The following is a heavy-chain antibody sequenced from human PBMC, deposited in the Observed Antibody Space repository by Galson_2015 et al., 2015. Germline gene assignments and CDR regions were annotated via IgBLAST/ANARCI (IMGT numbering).Heavy chain of an antibody. J-gene: IGHJ4*02. CDR3: ARAGALHESNEEDY. CDR1: GYTFTSYA. Sequence: SVKVSCKASGYTFTSYAMNWVRQAPGQGLEWMGWINTNTGNPTYAQGFTGRFVFSSDTSVSTAYLQISSLKAEDTAVYYCARAGALHESNEEDYWGQGTLVTVSS. V-gene: IGHV7-4-1*02. D-gene: IGHD3-10*01. CDR2: INTNTGNP.